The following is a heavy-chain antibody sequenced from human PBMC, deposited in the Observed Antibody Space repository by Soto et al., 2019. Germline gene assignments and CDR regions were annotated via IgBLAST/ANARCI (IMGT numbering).Heavy chain of an antibody. CDR2: IIPIFGTA. J-gene: IGHJ4*02. CDR1: GGTFRGEA. V-gene: IGHV1-69*06. CDR3: AIAVTSYYYGSGSYPYYFDY. Sequence: VQLVHSGAEVKKPGSSVKFSCKAFGGTFRGEAISWVRQAPGQGLEWMGGIIPIFGTANYAQKFQGRVTITADNSTSTAYMELSSLRYANTAVYYCAIAVTSYYYGSGSYPYYFDYWGQGTLVTVSS. D-gene: IGHD3-10*01.